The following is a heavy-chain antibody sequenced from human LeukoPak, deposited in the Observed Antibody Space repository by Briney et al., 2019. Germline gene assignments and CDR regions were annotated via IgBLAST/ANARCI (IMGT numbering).Heavy chain of an antibody. CDR3: ARDRLSAALGGG. V-gene: IGHV1-2*02. CDR1: AHTFTGYY. Sequence: ASVKVSCKPSAHTFTGYYMQWVRQAPGQGLEWMGWIDPKSGGTNYAQKFQGRVTMTRDTSITTAYMELSRLRSADTAVYYCARDRLSAALGGGWGQGTLVTVSS. D-gene: IGHD3-16*01. J-gene: IGHJ4*02. CDR2: IDPKSGGT.